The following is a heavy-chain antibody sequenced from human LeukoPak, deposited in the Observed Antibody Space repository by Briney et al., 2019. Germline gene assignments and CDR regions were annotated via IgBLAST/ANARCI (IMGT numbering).Heavy chain of an antibody. CDR1: GGSINNYY. J-gene: IGHJ6*03. CDR2: TYSDGRT. D-gene: IGHD6-6*01. V-gene: IGHV4-4*07. Sequence: SETLSLTCTVSGGSINNYYWSWIRQPAGKALEWIGHTYSDGRTNYNPSLQSRVTMSVDTSSSHLSLVLTSVTAADTAVYYCARDRLGSSSPTYFYYYMDVWGRGTTVIVSS. CDR3: ARDRLGSSSPTYFYYYMDV.